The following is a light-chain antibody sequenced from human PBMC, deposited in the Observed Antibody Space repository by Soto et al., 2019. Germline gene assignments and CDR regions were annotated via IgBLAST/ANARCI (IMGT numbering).Light chain of an antibody. Sequence: QPVLTQSPSASASLGASVKLTCTLSSGHSNYAIAWHQQQSEKGPRYLMKLNSDGSHSKGDGIPDRFSGASSGAERYLTISSLQSEDEADYYWQTWGSGIVVFGGGTKRTVL. CDR1: SGHSNYA. CDR2: LNSDGSH. J-gene: IGLJ2*01. V-gene: IGLV4-69*01. CDR3: QTWGSGIVV.